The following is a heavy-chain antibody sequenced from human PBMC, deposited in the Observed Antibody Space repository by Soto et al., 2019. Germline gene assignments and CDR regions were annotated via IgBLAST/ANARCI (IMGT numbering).Heavy chain of an antibody. CDR3: SRIAVSGTRFDY. Sequence: QVQLQESGPGLVKPSGTLSLTCAVSGGSMSSSNWWSWVRQPPGKGLVWIGEIYHSGSTNYNPSLMRRVTISVDKSTNQFALKLRSVTAADTAVYYCSRIAVSGTRFDYWGRGILVTVSS. CDR2: IYHSGST. D-gene: IGHD6-19*01. J-gene: IGHJ4*02. V-gene: IGHV4-4*02. CDR1: GGSMSSSNW.